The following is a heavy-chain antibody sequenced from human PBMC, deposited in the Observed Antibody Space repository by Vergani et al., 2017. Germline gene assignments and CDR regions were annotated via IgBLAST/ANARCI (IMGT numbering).Heavy chain of an antibody. CDR1: GYSFTSYW. CDR3: ARQQELRKNDYYYYYYIDV. CDR2: ISPGDSDT. V-gene: IGHV5-51*01. J-gene: IGHJ6*03. D-gene: IGHD1-26*01. Sequence: EVQLVQSGAEVKKPGESLKISCKGSGYSFTSYWIGWVRQMPGKGLEWMGIISPGDSDTRYSPSFQGQVTISADKSISTAYLQWSSLKASDTAMYYCARQQELRKNDYYYYYYIDVWGKGTTVTVSS.